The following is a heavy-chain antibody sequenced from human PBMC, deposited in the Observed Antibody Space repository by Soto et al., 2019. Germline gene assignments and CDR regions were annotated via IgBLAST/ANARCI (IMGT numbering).Heavy chain of an antibody. D-gene: IGHD6-13*01. CDR2: IYPGDSDT. V-gene: IGHV5-51*01. Sequence: PGESLKISCKGSGYSFTSYWIGWVRQMPGKGLEWMGIIYPGDSDTRYSPSFQGQVTISADKSISTAYLQWSSLKASDTAMYYCARRRRSSSWYRSTNYYYYGMDVWGQGTTVTVSS. CDR3: ARRRRSSSWYRSTNYYYYGMDV. J-gene: IGHJ6*02. CDR1: GYSFTSYW.